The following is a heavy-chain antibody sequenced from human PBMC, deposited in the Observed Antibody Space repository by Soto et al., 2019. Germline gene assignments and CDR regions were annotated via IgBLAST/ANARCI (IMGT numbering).Heavy chain of an antibody. Sequence: VGSLRLSCAASGFTFSSYGMHWVRQAPGKGLEWVAFISYDGSYEYYADSVKGRFTISRDNSKNTLYLRMNSLRAEDTAVYYCEGGGNSNAFDIWGQGTMVTVSS. CDR1: GFTFSSYG. J-gene: IGHJ3*02. CDR3: EGGGNSNAFDI. V-gene: IGHV3-30*03. CDR2: ISYDGSYE. D-gene: IGHD2-21*02.